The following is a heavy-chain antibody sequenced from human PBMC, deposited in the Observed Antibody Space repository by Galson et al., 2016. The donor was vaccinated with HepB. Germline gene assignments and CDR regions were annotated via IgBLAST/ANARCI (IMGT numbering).Heavy chain of an antibody. J-gene: IGHJ4*02. CDR2: IIPIFGTA. D-gene: IGHD3-16*02. CDR1: GGTFRNYA. CDR3: ARDLTPDVWGRYLYTFAY. V-gene: IGHV1-69*13. Sequence: SVKVSCKASGGTFRNYAINWVRQAPGQGLEWMGGIIPIFGTANYAQKFQGRVTITADESTSTAYMELSSLRSEDTAVYYCARDLTPDVWGRYLYTFAYWGQGTLVTVSS.